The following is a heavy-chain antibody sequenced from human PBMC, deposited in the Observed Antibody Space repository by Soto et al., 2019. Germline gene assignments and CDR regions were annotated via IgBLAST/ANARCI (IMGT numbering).Heavy chain of an antibody. J-gene: IGHJ6*02. Sequence: SETLSLTCPVSGGSMSSSSYYWGWIRQPPGKGLEWIGSIYYSGSTYYNPSLKSRVTISVDTSKNQFSLKLSSVTAADTAVYYCARPGIVDFWSGYSYYYGMDVWGQGTTVTVSS. CDR2: IYYSGST. D-gene: IGHD3-3*01. V-gene: IGHV4-39*01. CDR1: GGSMSSSSYY. CDR3: ARPGIVDFWSGYSYYYGMDV.